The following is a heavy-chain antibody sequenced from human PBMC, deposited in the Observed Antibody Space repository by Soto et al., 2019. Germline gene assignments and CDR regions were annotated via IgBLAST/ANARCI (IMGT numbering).Heavy chain of an antibody. J-gene: IGHJ4*02. V-gene: IGHV4-31*03. CDR1: GGSISSGGYY. Sequence: LSLTCTVSGGSISSGGYYWSWIRQHPGKGLEWIGYIYYSGSTYYKPSLKSRVTISVDTSKNQFSLKLSSVTAADTAVYYCARESCSGGSCYFDPWGQGTLVTVSS. D-gene: IGHD2-15*01. CDR2: IYYSGST. CDR3: ARESCSGGSCYFDP.